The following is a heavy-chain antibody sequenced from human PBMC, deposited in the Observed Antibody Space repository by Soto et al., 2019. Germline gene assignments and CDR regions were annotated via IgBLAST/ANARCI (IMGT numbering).Heavy chain of an antibody. CDR2: IYHSGST. V-gene: IGHV4-4*02. D-gene: IGHD3-3*01. CDR3: ARSGPTYNWFDP. J-gene: IGHJ5*02. CDR1: GGSSSSSNW. Sequence: LETLPLTCTVSGGSSSSSNWWSWVRQPPGKGLEWIGEIYHSGSTNYNPSLKSRVTISVDKSKNQFSLKLSSVTAADTAVYYCARSGPTYNWFDPWGQGTLVTVSS.